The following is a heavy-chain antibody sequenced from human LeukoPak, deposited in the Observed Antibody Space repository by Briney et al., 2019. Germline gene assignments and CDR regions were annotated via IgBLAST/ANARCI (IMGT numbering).Heavy chain of an antibody. J-gene: IGHJ4*02. V-gene: IGHV3-21*01. CDR2: ISSSSSYI. D-gene: IGHD5-12*01. CDR3: ARDTAVATSNFDY. Sequence: GGSLRLSCAASGFTFSSYSMNWVRQAPGKGLEWVSSISSSSSYIYYADSVKGRFTISRDNAKNSLYLQMNSLRAEDTAVYYCARDTAVATSNFDYWGQGTLVTVSS. CDR1: GFTFSSYS.